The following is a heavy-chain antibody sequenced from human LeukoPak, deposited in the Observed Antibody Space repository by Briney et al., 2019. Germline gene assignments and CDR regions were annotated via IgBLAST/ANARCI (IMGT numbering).Heavy chain of an antibody. CDR1: GYSFTTYW. V-gene: IGHV5-51*01. CDR3: ARRQGCSSTSCPPDS. Sequence: GASLEISFRGSGYSFTTYWIGWVRPMPGKGVEWMGIIYPGDYNTRYSPSFQGQVTISADKSINTAYLQWSSLKASDTAMYYCARRQGCSSTSCPPDSWGQGTLVTVSS. CDR2: IYPGDYNT. D-gene: IGHD2-2*01. J-gene: IGHJ4*02.